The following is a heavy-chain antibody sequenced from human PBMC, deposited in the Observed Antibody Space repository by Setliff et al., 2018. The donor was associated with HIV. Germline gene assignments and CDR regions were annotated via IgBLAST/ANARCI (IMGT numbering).Heavy chain of an antibody. V-gene: IGHV1-2*06. J-gene: IGHJ3*02. Sequence: ASVKVSCKASGYTFTGYFIHWVRQAPGQGLEWMGRIIPNSAGANYAQKFQGRVTMTRDTSISTAYMELSRLRSDDTAVYYCATKVYCTNGVCLDAFDIWGQGTMVTVSS. D-gene: IGHD2-8*01. CDR2: IIPNSAGA. CDR1: GYTFTGYF. CDR3: ATKVYCTNGVCLDAFDI.